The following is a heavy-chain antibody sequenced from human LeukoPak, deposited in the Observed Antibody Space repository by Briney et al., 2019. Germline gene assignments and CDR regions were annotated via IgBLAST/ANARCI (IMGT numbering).Heavy chain of an antibody. CDR3: VRCGSYCLDY. V-gene: IGHV4-34*01. D-gene: IGHD1-26*01. Sequence: PSETLSLTCAVYGGSFSGYYWSWIRQPPGKGLEWIGEINHSGSTNYNPSLKSRVTISVDTSKNQFSLSLNSVTAADTAVYYCVRCGSYCLDYWGQGTLVTVSS. CDR2: INHSGST. CDR1: GGSFSGYY. J-gene: IGHJ4*02.